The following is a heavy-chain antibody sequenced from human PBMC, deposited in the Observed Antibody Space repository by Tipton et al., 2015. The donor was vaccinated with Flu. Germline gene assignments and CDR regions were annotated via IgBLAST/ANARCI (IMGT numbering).Heavy chain of an antibody. D-gene: IGHD3-10*02. CDR1: GYSINSGYY. Sequence: TLSLTCAVSGYSINSGYYWGWIRQPPGKGLEWIGSIYHGGTTYYNPSLKSRLTISVDTSKNQFSLRLSSVTAADTAVYYCARHTGDSVRGVIDYWGQGTLVTVSS. CDR3: ARHTGDSVRGVIDY. J-gene: IGHJ4*02. V-gene: IGHV4-38-2*01. CDR2: IYHGGTT.